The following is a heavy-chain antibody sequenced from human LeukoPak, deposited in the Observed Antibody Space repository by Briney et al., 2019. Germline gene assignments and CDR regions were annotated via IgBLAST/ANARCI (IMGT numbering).Heavy chain of an antibody. CDR2: INDDGSSS. CDR1: GFTFSSYW. CDR3: ARGPWGFDY. V-gene: IGHV3-74*01. Sequence: GGSLRLSCAASGFTFSSYWMHWVRQAPGKGLVWVSRINDDGSSSSYAESVKGRFTIPTDNAKNTLYLQMNSLRAEDTAVYSRARGPWGFDYWGQGTLVTVSS. J-gene: IGHJ4*02. D-gene: IGHD1-26*01.